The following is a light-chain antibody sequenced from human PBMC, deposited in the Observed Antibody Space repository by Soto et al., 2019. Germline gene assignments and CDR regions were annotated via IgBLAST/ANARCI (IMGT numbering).Light chain of an antibody. J-gene: IGKJ1*01. CDR2: QIS. CDR1: QSLAYSDGNTY. CDR3: MHFAHFPRT. V-gene: IGKV2-24*01. Sequence: DVVLTQTPLSSPVTLGQPASISCRSSQSLAYSDGNTYLSWLQQRPGQPPRLLIYQISNRFSGVPDRFSGSGAGTDFTLKISRVEAEDVGVYYCMHFAHFPRTFGQGTKLEI.